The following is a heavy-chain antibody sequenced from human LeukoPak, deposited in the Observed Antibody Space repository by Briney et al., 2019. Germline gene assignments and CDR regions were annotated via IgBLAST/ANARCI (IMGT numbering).Heavy chain of an antibody. D-gene: IGHD6-13*01. CDR1: GGSISSSSYY. CDR3: ARSRQQLPTADAFGI. Sequence: PSETLSLTCTVSGGSISSSSYYWGWIRQPPGKGLEWIGSIYYSGSTYYNPSLKSRVTISVDTSKNQFSLKLSSVTAADTAVYYCARSRQQLPTADAFGIWGQGTMVTVSS. CDR2: IYYSGST. J-gene: IGHJ3*02. V-gene: IGHV4-39*07.